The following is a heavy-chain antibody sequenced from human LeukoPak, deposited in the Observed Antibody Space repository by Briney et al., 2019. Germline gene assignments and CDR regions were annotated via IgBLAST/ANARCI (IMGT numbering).Heavy chain of an antibody. J-gene: IGHJ4*02. D-gene: IGHD2-2*01. CDR2: IKQDGSEK. V-gene: IGHV3-7*01. CDR1: GFTFSSYW. CDR3: ARPSSIAFDY. Sequence: QPGGSLRLSCAAPGFTFSSYWMSWVRQAPGKGLEWVANIKQDGSEKYYVDSVKGRFTISRDNAKNSLYLQMNSLRAEDTAVYYCARPSSIAFDYWGQGTLVTVSS.